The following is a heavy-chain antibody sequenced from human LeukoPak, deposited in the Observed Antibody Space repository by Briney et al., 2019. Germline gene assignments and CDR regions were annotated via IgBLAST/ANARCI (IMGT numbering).Heavy chain of an antibody. Sequence: ASVKVSCKASGYTFTSYYMHWVRQAPGQGLEWMGGIIPIFGTANYAQKFQGRVTITTDESTSTAYMELSSLRSEDTAVYYCARAGYGGNRIDYWGQGTLVTVSS. CDR3: ARAGYGGNRIDY. J-gene: IGHJ4*02. CDR2: IIPIFGTA. D-gene: IGHD4-23*01. V-gene: IGHV1-69*05. CDR1: GYTFTSYY.